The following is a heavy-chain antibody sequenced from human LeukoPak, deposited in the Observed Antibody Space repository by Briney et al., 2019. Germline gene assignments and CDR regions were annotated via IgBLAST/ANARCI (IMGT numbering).Heavy chain of an antibody. CDR1: GYTFTSYG. V-gene: IGHV1-18*01. CDR2: ISAYNGNT. CDR3: ARGIRYCSSTSCYEYFDY. J-gene: IGHJ4*02. Sequence: GAAVKVSCKASGYTFTSYGISWVRQAPGQGLEWMGWISAYNGNTNYAQKLQGRVTMTTDTSTSTAYMELSSLRSEDTAVYYCARGIRYCSSTSCYEYFDYWGQGTLVTVSS. D-gene: IGHD2-2*01.